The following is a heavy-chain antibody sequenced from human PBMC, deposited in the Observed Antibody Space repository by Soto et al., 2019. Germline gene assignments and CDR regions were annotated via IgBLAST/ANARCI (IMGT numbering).Heavy chain of an antibody. CDR2: IKQDGSDK. J-gene: IGHJ4*02. Sequence: GGSLRPSCAASGFTFISDAMTWVLQAPGKGLEWVANIKQDGSDKYYVNSVKGRFTISRDNAKNSLYLRMNSLRAEDTAVYYCARDVSGLPAAPFDYWGQGAPVTVSS. CDR3: ARDVSGLPAAPFDY. CDR1: GFTFISDA. V-gene: IGHV3-7*01. D-gene: IGHD2-2*01.